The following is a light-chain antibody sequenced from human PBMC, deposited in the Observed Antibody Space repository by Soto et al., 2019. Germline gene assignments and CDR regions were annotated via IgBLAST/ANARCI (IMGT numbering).Light chain of an antibody. Sequence: QSVLTQPASVSGSPGQSITMSCTGSRSDVGGYNLVSWYQQHPGKAPKLMIYEVSKRPSGVSNRFSGSKSGNTTSLTISGLQAEDEADSYCSSYAGSSTFVVFGGGTQLTVL. J-gene: IGLJ2*01. CDR1: RSDVGGYNL. CDR3: SSYAGSSTFVV. CDR2: EVS. V-gene: IGLV2-23*02.